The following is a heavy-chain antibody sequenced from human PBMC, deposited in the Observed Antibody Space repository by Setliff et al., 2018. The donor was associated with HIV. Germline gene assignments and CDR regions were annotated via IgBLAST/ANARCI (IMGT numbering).Heavy chain of an antibody. Sequence: GGSLRLSCSASGFTFSTYTMHWVRQAPGKGLEYVSAISSDGDIEHYADSVKGRFTISRDNSKKTLYLQMSSLRPDDTAVYYCAKEWSITAVIVVPSWDYWGQGTLVTVS. J-gene: IGHJ4*02. D-gene: IGHD3-22*01. V-gene: IGHV3-64D*09. CDR2: ISSDGDIE. CDR1: GFTFSTYT. CDR3: AKEWSITAVIVVPSWDY.